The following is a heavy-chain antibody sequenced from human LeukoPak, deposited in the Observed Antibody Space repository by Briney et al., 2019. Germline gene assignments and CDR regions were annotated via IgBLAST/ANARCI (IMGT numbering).Heavy chain of an antibody. Sequence: GSLILSCEASGFTISTYWMNWVRQVPGKGLDWVANINPDGSGKRYVDSVKGRFTIARDHADNSLSLQMNSLRAEDTAVYYCASWGAGGNSWGQGTLVTVSS. CDR3: ASWGAGGNS. D-gene: IGHD3-16*01. J-gene: IGHJ4*02. V-gene: IGHV3-7*01. CDR1: GFTISTYW. CDR2: INPDGSGK.